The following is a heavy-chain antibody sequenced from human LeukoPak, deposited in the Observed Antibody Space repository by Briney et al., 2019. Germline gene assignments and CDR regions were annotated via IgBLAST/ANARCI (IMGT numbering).Heavy chain of an antibody. CDR1: GGSFSGYY. CDR3: ARGAHHDY. V-gene: IGHV4-34*01. J-gene: IGHJ4*02. Sequence: SETLSLTCAVYGGSFSGYYWSWIRRPPGKGLEWIGEINHSGSTNYNPSLKSRVTISVDTSKNQFSLKLSSVTAADTAVYYCARGAHHDYWGQGTLVTVPS. CDR2: INHSGST.